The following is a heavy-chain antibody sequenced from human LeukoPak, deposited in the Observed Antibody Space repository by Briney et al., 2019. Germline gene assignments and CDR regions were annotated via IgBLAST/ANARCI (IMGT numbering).Heavy chain of an antibody. CDR2: IYTSGST. CDR1: GGSISSYY. V-gene: IGHV4-4*07. CDR3: ARGVRIAVAGYIDY. J-gene: IGHJ4*02. Sequence: SETLSLTCTVSGGSISSYYWSWIRQPAGKGLEWIGRIYTSGSTNYNPSLKSRVTMSVDTSKNQFSLKLSSVTAADTAVYYCARGVRIAVAGYIDYWGQGTLVTVSS. D-gene: IGHD6-19*01.